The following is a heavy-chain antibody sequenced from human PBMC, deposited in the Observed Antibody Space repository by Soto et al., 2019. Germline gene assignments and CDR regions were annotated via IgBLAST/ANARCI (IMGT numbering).Heavy chain of an antibody. V-gene: IGHV1-2*04. CDR3: ARERSFLEWLLPYYYGMDF. CDR2: INPNSGGT. CDR1: GYTFTGYY. Sequence: ASVKVSCKASGYTFTGYYMHWVRQAPGQGLEWMGWINPNSGGTNYAQKFQGWVTMTRDTSISTAYMELSRLRSDDTAVYYCARERSFLEWLLPYYYGMDFWGQGTTVTV. J-gene: IGHJ6*02. D-gene: IGHD3-3*01.